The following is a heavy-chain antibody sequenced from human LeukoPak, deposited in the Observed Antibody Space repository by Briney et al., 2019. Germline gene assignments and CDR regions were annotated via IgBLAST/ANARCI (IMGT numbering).Heavy chain of an antibody. V-gene: IGHV3-48*04. CDR2: ISSSSSTI. D-gene: IGHD1-26*01. CDR1: GFTFSSYS. J-gene: IGHJ4*02. Sequence: PGGSLRLSCAASGFTFSSYSMNWVRQAPGNGLEWVSFISSSSSTIYYADSVKGRFTISRDNAKNSLYLQMNSLRAEDTAVYYCARDRGGSYSAIDYWGQGTLVTVSS. CDR3: ARDRGGSYSAIDY.